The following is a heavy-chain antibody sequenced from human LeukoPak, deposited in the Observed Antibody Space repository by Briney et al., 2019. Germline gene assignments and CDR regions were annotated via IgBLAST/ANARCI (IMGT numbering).Heavy chain of an antibody. J-gene: IGHJ4*02. CDR3: VKSGGYGLIDY. CDR2: IYYSGST. D-gene: IGHD1-26*01. Sequence: SETLSLTCAVSGVSISGSYYYWGWIRQPPGKGLEWIGNIYYSGSTYYNASLQSRVTISIDTSKNQFSLRPNSVTAADTAMYFCVKSGGYGLIDYWGQGTLVTVSS. V-gene: IGHV4-39*01. CDR1: GVSISGSYYY.